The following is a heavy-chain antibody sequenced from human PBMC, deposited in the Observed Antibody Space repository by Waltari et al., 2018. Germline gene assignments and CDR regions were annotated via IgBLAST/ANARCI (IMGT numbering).Heavy chain of an antibody. J-gene: IGHJ5*02. D-gene: IGHD2-15*01. CDR3: AKEGGLGYCSGGSCFNWFDP. CDR1: GFTFSSYA. V-gene: IGHV3-23*01. CDR2: ISGSGGST. Sequence: EVQLLESGEGLVQPGGSLRLSCAASGFTFSSYAMSWVRQATGKGMEWVSAISGSGGSTYYADSVKGRFTISRDNSKNTLYLQMNSLRAEDTAVYYCAKEGGLGYCSGGSCFNWFDPWGQGTLVTVSS.